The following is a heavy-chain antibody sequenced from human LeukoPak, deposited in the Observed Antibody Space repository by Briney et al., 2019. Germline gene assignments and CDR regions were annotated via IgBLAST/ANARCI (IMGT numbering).Heavy chain of an antibody. Sequence: KTGGSLRLSCAASRFTFSSYAMSWVRQAPGKGLEWVSSISSSSTYIYYADSVKGRFTISRDNAKNSLFLQLNSLRAEDTAVYYCAKSSGWNYYYYYMDVWGKGTTVIASS. D-gene: IGHD6-19*01. J-gene: IGHJ6*03. V-gene: IGHV3-21*01. CDR3: AKSSGWNYYYYYMDV. CDR2: ISSSSTYI. CDR1: RFTFSSYA.